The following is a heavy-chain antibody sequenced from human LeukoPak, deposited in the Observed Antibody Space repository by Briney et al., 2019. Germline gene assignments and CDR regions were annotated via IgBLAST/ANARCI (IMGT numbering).Heavy chain of an antibody. CDR1: GGTFSSYA. CDR3: AREGYSSSSFHGFDP. Sequence: SVKVSCKASGGTFSSYAISWVRQAPGQGLEWMGGIIPIFGTANYAQKFQGRVTITTDESTSTAYMELSSLRSEDTAVYYCAREGYSSSSFHGFDPWGQGTLVTVSS. D-gene: IGHD6-6*01. CDR2: IIPIFGTA. V-gene: IGHV1-69*05. J-gene: IGHJ5*02.